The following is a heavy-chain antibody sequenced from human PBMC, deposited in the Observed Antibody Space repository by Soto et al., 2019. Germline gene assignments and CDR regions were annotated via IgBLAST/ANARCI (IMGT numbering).Heavy chain of an antibody. D-gene: IGHD6-19*01. J-gene: IGHJ4*02. V-gene: IGHV4-39*01. Sequence: SETLSLTCTVSGGSISSSSYYWGWIRQPPGKGLEWIGSIYYGGSTYYNPSLKSRVTISVDTSKNQLSLKLSSVTAADTAVYYCARQRRGWKIDYWGQGTLVTVSS. CDR2: IYYGGST. CDR3: ARQRRGWKIDY. CDR1: GGSISSSSYY.